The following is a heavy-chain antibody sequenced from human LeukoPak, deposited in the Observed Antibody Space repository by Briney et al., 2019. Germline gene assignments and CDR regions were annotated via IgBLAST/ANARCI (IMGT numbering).Heavy chain of an antibody. V-gene: IGHV1-69*01. CDR2: IIPIFGTA. D-gene: IGHD1-26*01. J-gene: IGHJ4*02. Sequence: SVKVSCKASGGTFSSYAISWVRQDPGQGLEWMGGIIPIFGTANYAQKFQGRVTITADESTSAAYMELNSLRSEDTAVYSCARGQIVGAGGYFDYWGQGTLVTVSS. CDR3: ARGQIVGAGGYFDY. CDR1: GGTFSSYA.